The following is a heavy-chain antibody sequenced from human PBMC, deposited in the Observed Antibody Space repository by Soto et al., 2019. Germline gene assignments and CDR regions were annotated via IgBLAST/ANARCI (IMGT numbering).Heavy chain of an antibody. CDR1: GFTFSSYA. Sequence: GGSLRLSCAASGFTFSSYAMSWVRQAPGKGLEWVSAISGSGGSTYYADSVKGRFTISRDNSKNTLYLQMNSLRAEDTAVYYCAKDSSVQRTPVVVVTALPNYYYYGMDVWGQGTTVTVSS. CDR2: ISGSGGST. J-gene: IGHJ6*02. V-gene: IGHV3-23*01. D-gene: IGHD2-21*02. CDR3: AKDSSVQRTPVVVVTALPNYYYYGMDV.